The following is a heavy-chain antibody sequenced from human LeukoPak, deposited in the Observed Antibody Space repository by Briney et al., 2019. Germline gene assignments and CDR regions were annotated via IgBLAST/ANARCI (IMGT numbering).Heavy chain of an antibody. V-gene: IGHV4-59*12. Sequence: SETLSLTCTVSGGSISSYYWSWIRQPPGKGLEWIGYIYYSGSTNYNPSLKSRVTISVDTSKNQFSLKLSSVTAADTAVYYCARETAVDDYVWGSYRYFDYWGQGTLVTVSS. CDR2: IYYSGST. CDR1: GGSISSYY. J-gene: IGHJ4*02. D-gene: IGHD3-16*02. CDR3: ARETAVDDYVWGSYRYFDY.